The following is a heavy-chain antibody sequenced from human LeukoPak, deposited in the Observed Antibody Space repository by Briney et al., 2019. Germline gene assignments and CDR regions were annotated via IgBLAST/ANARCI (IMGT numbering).Heavy chain of an antibody. CDR2: ISVDSLT. V-gene: IGHV3-23*01. Sequence: GGSLRLSCAAAGLTFSNYALSWVRQAPGKGLDWISSISVDSLTYYLDSVRGRVTISRDNSKSTLYLQMHGLRAEDTALYYCAKCNLNNCREGFDIWGQGTMVTVSS. D-gene: IGHD1-1*01. J-gene: IGHJ3*02. CDR3: AKCNLNNCREGFDI. CDR1: GLTFSNYA.